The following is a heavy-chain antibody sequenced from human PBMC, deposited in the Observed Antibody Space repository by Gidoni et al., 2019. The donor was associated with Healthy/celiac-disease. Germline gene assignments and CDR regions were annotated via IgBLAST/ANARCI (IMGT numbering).Heavy chain of an antibody. J-gene: IGHJ5*02. D-gene: IGHD2-2*01. Sequence: QVQLVESGGGVVQPGRSLRLSCAASGFTFSSYGMHGVRQAPGKGLEGVAVISYDGSNKYYADSVKGRFTISRDNSKNTLYLQMNSLRAEDTAVYYCAKDVSSTSPFDPWGQGTLVTVSS. CDR2: ISYDGSNK. CDR3: AKDVSSTSPFDP. V-gene: IGHV3-30*18. CDR1: GFTFSSYG.